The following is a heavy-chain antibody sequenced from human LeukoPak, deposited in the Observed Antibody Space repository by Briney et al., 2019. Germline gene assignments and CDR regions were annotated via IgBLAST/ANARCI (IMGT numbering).Heavy chain of an antibody. V-gene: IGHV3-74*01. CDR3: ARGLAVVTGAMDY. D-gene: IGHD5-18*01. J-gene: IGHJ4*02. CDR1: GFTFSSYW. CDR2: INSDGSST. Sequence: GGSLRLSCAASGFTFSSYWMLWVRQAPGKGLVWVSRINSDGSSTSYADSVKGRFTISRDNAKNTLYLQTNSLRAEDTAVYYCARGLAVVTGAMDYWGQGTLVTVSS.